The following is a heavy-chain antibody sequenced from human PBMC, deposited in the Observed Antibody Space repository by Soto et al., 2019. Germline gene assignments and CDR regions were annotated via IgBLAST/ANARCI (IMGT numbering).Heavy chain of an antibody. CDR1: GFTFSNYA. J-gene: IGHJ4*02. Sequence: EVQLLDSGGGLVQPGGSLRLSCAASGFTFSNYAMSWVRQAPGKGLEWVSSISGSGSTTYYTDSVKGRFTISRDNSKSMLSLQMDSLRAEDTAIYYCAKTAASRGAYYFDYWGQGTLLSVSS. CDR3: AKTAASRGAYYFDY. CDR2: ISGSGSTT. D-gene: IGHD2-2*01. V-gene: IGHV3-23*01.